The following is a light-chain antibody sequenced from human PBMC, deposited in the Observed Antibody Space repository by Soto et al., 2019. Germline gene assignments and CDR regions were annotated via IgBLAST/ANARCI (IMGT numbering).Light chain of an antibody. V-gene: IGKV1-5*03. J-gene: IGKJ1*01. Sequence: DIQMTQVPSTLSASVGDRVTITCRASQSIGPWLAWYQHKPGKAPNLLIYRASSLESGVPSRFSGSGSGTEFTLTISSLQPEDFATYPSQPSCSYSTFRQGTKV. CDR1: QSIGPW. CDR2: RAS. CDR3: QPSCSYST.